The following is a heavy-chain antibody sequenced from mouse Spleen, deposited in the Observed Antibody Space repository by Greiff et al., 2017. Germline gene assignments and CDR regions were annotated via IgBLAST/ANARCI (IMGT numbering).Heavy chain of an antibody. CDR1: DYTFTIYW. D-gene: IGHD1-2*01. Sequence: QVQLQQSWAELAKPGASVNLSCKASDYTFTIYWMHWVKQRPGQGLEWIGYINPSSGYTKYNQKFKDKATLTADKSSSTAYMQLSSLTYEDSAVYYCARLLRLPDYWGQGTTLTVSS. CDR2: INPSSGYT. J-gene: IGHJ2*01. V-gene: IGHV1-7*01. CDR3: ARLLRLPDY.